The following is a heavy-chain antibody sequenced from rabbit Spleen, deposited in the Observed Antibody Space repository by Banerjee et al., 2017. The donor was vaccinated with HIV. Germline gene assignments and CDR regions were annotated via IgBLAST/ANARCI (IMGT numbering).Heavy chain of an antibody. D-gene: IGHD1-1*01. V-gene: IGHV1S45*01. J-gene: IGHJ6*01. CDR3: ARDTSSSFSSYGMDL. CDR1: GVSFSGSSY. Sequence: QEQLVESGGGLVKPGASLTLTCIASGVSFSGSSYMCWVRQAPGKGLEWIACIDSGSSGFTYFASWAKGRFTISKTSSTTVTLHMTSLTAADTATYFCARDTSSSFSSYGMDLWGPGPSSPS. CDR2: IDSGSSGFT.